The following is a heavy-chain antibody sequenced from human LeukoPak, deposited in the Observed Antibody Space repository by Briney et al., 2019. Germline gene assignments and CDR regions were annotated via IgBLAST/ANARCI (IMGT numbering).Heavy chain of an antibody. D-gene: IGHD5-18*01. V-gene: IGHV3-11*06. Sequence: PGGSLRLSCAASGFTFSDSYMSWIRQAPGKGLEWVSYITCSSDYTNYVDSVKGRFTISRDNAKNSLYLQMNSLRAEDTAVYYCATDSGSSYGSSNYWGQGTLVTVSS. CDR3: ATDSGSSYGSSNY. J-gene: IGHJ4*02. CDR1: GFTFSDSY. CDR2: ITCSSDYT.